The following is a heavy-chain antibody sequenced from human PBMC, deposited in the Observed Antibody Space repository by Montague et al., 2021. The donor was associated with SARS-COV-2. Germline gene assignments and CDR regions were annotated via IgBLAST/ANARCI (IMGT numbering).Heavy chain of an antibody. CDR3: ARSSLLCFGTAWGNWFDP. CDR1: GGSISSCTYY. J-gene: IGHJ5*02. D-gene: IGHD3-10*01. V-gene: IGHV4-39*01. CDR2: IYYSGST. Sequence: SETLSLTCTVSGGSISSCTYYWGWIRQPPGKGLEWIGSIYYSGSTYYNPSLKSRVTISVDTSKNQFSLKLSSVTAADTAVYYCARSSLLCFGTAWGNWFDPWGRGTLVTVSS.